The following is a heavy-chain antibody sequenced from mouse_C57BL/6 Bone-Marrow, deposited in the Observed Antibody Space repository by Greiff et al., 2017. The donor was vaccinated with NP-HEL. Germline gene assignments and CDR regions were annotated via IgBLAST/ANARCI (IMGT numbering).Heavy chain of an antibody. CDR1: GYTFTSYW. CDR2: IDPSDSYT. D-gene: IGHD1-1*01. Sequence: VQLQQPGAELVRPGTSVKLSCKASGYTFTSYWMHWVKQRPGQGLEWIGVIDPSDSYTNYNQKFKGKATLTVDTSSSTAYMQLSSLTSEDSAVYYCARGFYYGSSSDYWGQGTTLTVSS. J-gene: IGHJ2*01. V-gene: IGHV1-59*01. CDR3: ARGFYYGSSSDY.